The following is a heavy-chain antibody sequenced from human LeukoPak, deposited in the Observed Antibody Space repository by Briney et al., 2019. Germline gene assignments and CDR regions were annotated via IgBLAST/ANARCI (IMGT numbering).Heavy chain of an antibody. D-gene: IGHD1-26*01. CDR1: GYTFTSYD. CDR2: MNPNSGNT. Sequence: ASVKVSCTPSGYTFTSYDINWVRQATGQGLEWMGWMNPNSGNTGYAQKFQGRVTMTRNTSISTAYMELSSLRSEDTAVYYCARVGATETVDYWGQGTLVTVSS. CDR3: ARVGATETVDY. V-gene: IGHV1-8*01. J-gene: IGHJ4*02.